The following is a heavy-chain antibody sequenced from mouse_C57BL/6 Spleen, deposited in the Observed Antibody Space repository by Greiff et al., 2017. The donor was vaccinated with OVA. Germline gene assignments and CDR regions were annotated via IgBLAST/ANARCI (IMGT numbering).Heavy chain of an antibody. J-gene: IGHJ3*01. CDR2: INYDGSST. CDR1: GFTFSDYY. V-gene: IGHV5-16*01. Sequence: EVQLVESEGGLVQPGSSMKLSCTASGFTFSDYYMAWVRQVPEKGLEWVANINYDGSSTYYLDSLKSRFIISRDNAKNILYLQMSSLKSEDTATYYCARGRYYYGSSLWFAYWGQGTLVTVSA. D-gene: IGHD1-1*01. CDR3: ARGRYYYGSSLWFAY.